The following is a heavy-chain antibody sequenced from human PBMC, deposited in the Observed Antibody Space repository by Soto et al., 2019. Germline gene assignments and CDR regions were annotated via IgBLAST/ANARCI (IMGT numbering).Heavy chain of an antibody. D-gene: IGHD3-16*01. Sequence: ASVKVSCKASGGTFSSYAISWVRQAPGQGLEWMGGIIPIFGTANYAQKFQGRVTITADESTSTAYMELSSLRSEDTAVYYCAGVASGGGNWFDPWGQGTLVTVSS. CDR1: GGTFSSYA. CDR3: AGVASGGGNWFDP. CDR2: IIPIFGTA. J-gene: IGHJ5*02. V-gene: IGHV1-69*13.